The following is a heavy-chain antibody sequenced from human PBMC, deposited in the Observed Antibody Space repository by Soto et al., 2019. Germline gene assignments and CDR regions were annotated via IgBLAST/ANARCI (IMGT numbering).Heavy chain of an antibody. D-gene: IGHD5-12*01. CDR3: ATAGIKSGSRHFDY. J-gene: IGHJ4*02. CDR1: GFTFSDHY. Sequence: PGGSLRLSCAASGFTFSDHYMDWVRQAPGKGLEWVGRIRSKGNSYTTEYAASVKGRFTISRDDSKNSLYLQMNSLKTEDTAVYYCATAGIKSGSRHFDYWGQGTLVTVFS. CDR2: IRSKGNSYTT. V-gene: IGHV3-72*01.